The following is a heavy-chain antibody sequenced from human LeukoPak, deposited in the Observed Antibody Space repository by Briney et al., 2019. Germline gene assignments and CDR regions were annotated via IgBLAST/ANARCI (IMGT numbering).Heavy chain of an antibody. J-gene: IGHJ5*02. V-gene: IGHV5-51*01. CDR1: GYSFTSYW. Sequence: KHGESLKISCKGSGYSFTSYWIGWVRPMPGKGLEWMGIIYPGDSDTRYSPSFQGQVTISADKSISTAYLQWSSLKASDTAMYYCARHPVYAIGWFDPWGQGTLVTVSS. CDR3: ARHPVYAIGWFDP. D-gene: IGHD2-8*01. CDR2: IYPGDSDT.